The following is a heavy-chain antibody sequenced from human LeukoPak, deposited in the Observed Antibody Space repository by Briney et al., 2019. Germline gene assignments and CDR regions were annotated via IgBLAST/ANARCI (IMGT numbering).Heavy chain of an antibody. V-gene: IGHV3-23*01. Sequence: PGGSLRLSCAASGFTFNSYAMSWVRQAPGKGLEWVSAISGSGGSTYYADSVKGRFTISRDNSKNTLYLQMNSLRAEDTAVYYCAKSSYYYGSGSYSPIAAFDIWGQGTMVTVSS. CDR3: AKSSYYYGSGSYSPIAAFDI. D-gene: IGHD3-10*01. CDR2: ISGSGGST. CDR1: GFTFNSYA. J-gene: IGHJ3*02.